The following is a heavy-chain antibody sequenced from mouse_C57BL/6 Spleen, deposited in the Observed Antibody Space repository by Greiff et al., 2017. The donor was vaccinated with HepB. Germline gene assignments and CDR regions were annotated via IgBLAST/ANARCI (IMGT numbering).Heavy chain of an antibody. CDR3: ARGPTTVVDY. D-gene: IGHD1-1*01. V-gene: IGHV1-82*01. Sequence: VKLMESGPELVKPGASVKISCKASGYAFSSSWMNWVKQRPGKGLEWIGRIYPGDGDTNYNGKFKGKATLTADKSSSTAYMQLSSLTSEDSAVYFCARGPTTVVDYWGQGTTLTVSS. CDR1: GYAFSSSW. J-gene: IGHJ2*01. CDR2: IYPGDGDT.